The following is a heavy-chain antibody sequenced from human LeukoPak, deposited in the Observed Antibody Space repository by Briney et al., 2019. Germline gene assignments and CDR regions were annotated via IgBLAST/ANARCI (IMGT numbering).Heavy chain of an antibody. CDR3: ARDSFRPGYCSNTSCYGPYYYYGMDV. Sequence: GRSLRLSCAASGFTFSSYGMHWVRQAPGKGLEWVAVIWYDGSNKYYADSVKGRFTISRDNSKNTLYLQMNSLRAEDTAVYYCARDSFRPGYCSNTSCYGPYYYYGMDVWGKGTTVTVSS. D-gene: IGHD2-2*03. CDR2: IWYDGSNK. V-gene: IGHV3-33*01. J-gene: IGHJ6*04. CDR1: GFTFSSYG.